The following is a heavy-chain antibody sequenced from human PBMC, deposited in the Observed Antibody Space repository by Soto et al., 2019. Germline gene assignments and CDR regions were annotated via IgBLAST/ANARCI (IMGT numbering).Heavy chain of an antibody. CDR2: INTNTGTP. CDR3: ARDSPHKGGYDVWGGDSGKSYYYYGMDV. CDR1: GYTFTSYA. Sequence: VLLVQSGSELKKPGASVKVSCKAPGYTFTSYAMNWVRQAPVQGLEWMGWINTNTGTPTYAQGFTGRFVFSLDTSVSTSYLQICSLMAEDIAVYYSARDSPHKGGYDVWGGDSGKSYYYYGMDVWGQGTKVTVSS. D-gene: IGHD3-3*01. V-gene: IGHV7-4-1*01. J-gene: IGHJ6*02.